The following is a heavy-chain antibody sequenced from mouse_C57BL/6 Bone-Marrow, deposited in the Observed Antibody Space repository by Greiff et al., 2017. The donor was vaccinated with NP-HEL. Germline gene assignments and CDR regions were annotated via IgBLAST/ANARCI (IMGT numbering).Heavy chain of an antibody. CDR2: IDPSDSYT. J-gene: IGHJ1*03. Sequence: QVQLQQPGAELVMPGASVKLSCKASGYTFTSYWMHWVKQRPGQGLEWIGEIDPSDSYTNYNQKFKGKSTLTVDKSSSTAYMQLSSLTSEDSAVYYCARGGWLLLWYFDVWGTGTTVTVSS. CDR3: ARGGWLLLWYFDV. D-gene: IGHD2-3*01. CDR1: GYTFTSYW. V-gene: IGHV1-69*01.